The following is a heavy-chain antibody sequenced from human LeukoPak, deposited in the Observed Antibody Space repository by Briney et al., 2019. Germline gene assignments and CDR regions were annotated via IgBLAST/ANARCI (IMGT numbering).Heavy chain of an antibody. CDR2: IYYSGST. CDR1: GFTFSSYA. Sequence: GSLRLSCAASGFTFSSYAMSWIRQPPGKGLEWIGYIYYSGSTNYNPSLKSRVTISVDTSKNQFSLKLSSVTAADTAVYYCARGRDGYIFDYWGQGTLVTVSS. V-gene: IGHV4-59*01. D-gene: IGHD5-24*01. J-gene: IGHJ4*02. CDR3: ARGRDGYIFDY.